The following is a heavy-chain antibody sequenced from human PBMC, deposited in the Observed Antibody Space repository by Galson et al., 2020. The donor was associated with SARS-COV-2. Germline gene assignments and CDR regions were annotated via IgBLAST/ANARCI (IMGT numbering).Heavy chain of an antibody. CDR2: ISSNGGST. CDR3: ARGPYCSGGSCYSGGALDH. D-gene: IGHD2-15*01. J-gene: IGHJ4*02. V-gene: IGHV3-64*01. Sequence: GGSLRLSCAASGFTFSSYAMHWVRQAPGKGLEYVSAISSNGGSTYYANSVKDRFTISRDNSKNTLYLQMGSLRGEDMAVYYCARGPYCSGGSCYSGGALDHWGQGTLVTVSS. CDR1: GFTFSSYA.